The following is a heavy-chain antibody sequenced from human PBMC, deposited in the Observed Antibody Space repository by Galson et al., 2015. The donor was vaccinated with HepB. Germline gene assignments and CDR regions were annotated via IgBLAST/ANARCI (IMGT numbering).Heavy chain of an antibody. V-gene: IGHV7-4-1*02. CDR3: ARVTSIYDFSSRAYSYYYYGMDV. Sequence: SCKASGYTFTSYVINWVRQAPGQGLEWMGGINTNTGTPTYAQGFTGRFVFSLDTSVSTAYLQISSLKTEDTAVYYCARVTSIYDFSSRAYSYYYYGMDVWCQGTTVTVSS. J-gene: IGHJ6*02. CDR1: GYTFTSYV. D-gene: IGHD6-19*01. CDR2: INTNTGTP.